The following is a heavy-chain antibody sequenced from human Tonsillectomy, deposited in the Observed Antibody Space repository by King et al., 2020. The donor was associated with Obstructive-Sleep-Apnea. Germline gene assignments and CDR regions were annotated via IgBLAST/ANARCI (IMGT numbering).Heavy chain of an antibody. Sequence: QVTLKESGPALVKPTQTLTLTCTFSGFSLSTSGMCVSWIRQPPGKALEWLARIDWDDDKYYSTSLKTRPTISKDTSKNQVVLTRTNMDPVDTATYYWARRVGVSNRWVDPGGRGPRVSV. D-gene: IGHD1-14*01. V-gene: IGHV2-70*15. CDR3: ARRVGVSNRWVDP. CDR2: IDWDDDK. J-gene: IGHJ5*02. CDR1: GFSLSTSGMC.